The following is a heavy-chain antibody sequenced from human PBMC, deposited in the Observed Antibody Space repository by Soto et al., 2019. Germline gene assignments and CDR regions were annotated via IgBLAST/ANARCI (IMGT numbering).Heavy chain of an antibody. CDR1: GFIFSSYG. CDR3: ARLERTSWKETFDI. D-gene: IGHD2-2*01. V-gene: IGHV3-48*02. Sequence: EVQLVESGGGLVQPGGSLRLSCAGSGFIFSSYGMNWVRPAPGKGLEWVSYISRSSSNVYYAVSVKGRFTISRDNVKNSRYLQMNSLRDEDTAVYYCARLERTSWKETFDIWGQGTQVSVSS. CDR2: ISRSSSNV. J-gene: IGHJ4*02.